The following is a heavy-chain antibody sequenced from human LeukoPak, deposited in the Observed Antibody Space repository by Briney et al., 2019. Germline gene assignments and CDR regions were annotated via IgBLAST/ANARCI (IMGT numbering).Heavy chain of an antibody. J-gene: IGHJ4*02. Sequence: KPSETLSLTCTVSGGSISSSSYYWGWIRQPPGRGLEWIGSIYYSGSTYYNPSLKSRVTISVDTSKYLFSLKLSSVTAAETAVYCCARDLSARAGTIYWGQGTLVTVSS. D-gene: IGHD6-13*01. CDR1: GGSISSSSYY. CDR3: ARDLSARAGTIY. V-gene: IGHV4-39*07. CDR2: IYYSGST.